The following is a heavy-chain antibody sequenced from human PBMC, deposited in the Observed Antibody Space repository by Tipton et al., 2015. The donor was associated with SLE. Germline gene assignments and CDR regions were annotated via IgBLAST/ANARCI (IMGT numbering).Heavy chain of an antibody. J-gene: IGHJ4*02. CDR3: AKESQLAAAD. V-gene: IGHV4-59*12. Sequence: TLSLTCTVSGGSISSYYWSWIRQPPGKGLEWIGYIYYSGSTNYNPSLKSRVTISVDTSKNQFSLKLSSVTAADTAVYYCAKESQLAAADWGQGTLVTVSS. CDR2: IYYSGST. D-gene: IGHD6-13*01. CDR1: GGSISSYY.